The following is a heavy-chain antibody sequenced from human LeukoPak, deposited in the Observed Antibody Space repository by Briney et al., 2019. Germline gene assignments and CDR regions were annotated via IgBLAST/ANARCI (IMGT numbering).Heavy chain of an antibody. CDR3: ARDDPRTAWLLHY. Sequence: GGSLRLSCAASGFTFSNYAMHWVRQAPGTELEYVSAITDNGAITYYANSVKGRFTISRDNSKSTVSLQMCSLRVEDMAVYYCARDDPRTAWLLHYWGQATLAPV. CDR2: ITDNGAIT. D-gene: IGHD5-12*01. J-gene: IGHJ4*02. V-gene: IGHV3-64*01. CDR1: GFTFSNYA.